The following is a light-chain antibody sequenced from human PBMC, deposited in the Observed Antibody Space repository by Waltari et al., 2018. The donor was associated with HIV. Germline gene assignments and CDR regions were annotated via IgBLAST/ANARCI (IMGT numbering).Light chain of an antibody. CDR3: SSYTSSSTWV. J-gene: IGLJ3*02. CDR2: EVT. Sequence: QSALTQPPSVSGSPGQSVTISCTGTSSEVGNYNRVSWYQQPPGTAPKLMIYEVTNRPSGVPDRFSGSKSGNTASLTISGLQAEDEADYYCSSYTSSSTWVFGGGTKLTVL. CDR1: SSEVGNYNR. V-gene: IGLV2-18*02.